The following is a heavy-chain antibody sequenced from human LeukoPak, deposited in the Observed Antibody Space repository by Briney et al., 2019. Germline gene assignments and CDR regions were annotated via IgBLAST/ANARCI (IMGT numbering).Heavy chain of an antibody. CDR2: IKTDGSET. J-gene: IGHJ4*02. CDR3: AKNNGWFHLAQ. V-gene: IGHV3-7*03. CDR1: GFNFRDHW. Sequence: GGSLRLSCAVSGFNFRDHWMDWVRQAPGKGLEWVGHIKTDGSETYYVDSLKGRFSISRDNTNDALYLQMNSLRVEDTAVYYCAKNNGWFHLAQWGQGTLVTVSS. D-gene: IGHD6-19*01.